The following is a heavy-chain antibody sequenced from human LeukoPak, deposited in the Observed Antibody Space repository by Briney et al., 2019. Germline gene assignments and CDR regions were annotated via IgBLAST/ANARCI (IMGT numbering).Heavy chain of an antibody. CDR3: ATDRSLSWFDY. V-gene: IGHV3-33*01. J-gene: IGHJ4*02. CDR1: GLTFRNYG. D-gene: IGHD6-13*01. CDR2: IYYDGSGK. Sequence: GGSLRLSCATSGLTFRNYGMHWVRQTPGKGLVWVAIIYYDGSGKFYADSVKGRFTISRDNSKNTVYLQMNSLRAEDTAVYYCATDRSLSWFDYWGQGTLVTVSS.